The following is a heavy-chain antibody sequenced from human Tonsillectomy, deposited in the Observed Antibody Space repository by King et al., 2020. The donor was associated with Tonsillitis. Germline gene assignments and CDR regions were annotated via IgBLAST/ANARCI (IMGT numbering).Heavy chain of an antibody. Sequence: HVQLVESGGGVVQPGRSLRLSCAASGFTFSTYAMHWVRQAPGKGLEWVAVISYDGSEKYYADSVKGRFTISRDNPKNTLCLQMNSLRTEDTAVYYCAREGMYISSWFDNWFDPWGQGTLVTVSS. V-gene: IGHV3-30*04. J-gene: IGHJ5*02. CDR3: AREGMYISSWFDNWFDP. CDR1: GFTFSTYA. CDR2: ISYDGSEK. D-gene: IGHD6-13*01.